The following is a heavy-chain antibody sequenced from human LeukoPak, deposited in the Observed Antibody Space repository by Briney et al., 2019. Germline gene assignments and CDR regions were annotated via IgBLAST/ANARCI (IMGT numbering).Heavy chain of an antibody. CDR3: ARGGRSTVTNPGDEYFQH. D-gene: IGHD4-17*01. CDR1: GGSISSYY. J-gene: IGHJ1*01. Sequence: PSETLSLTCTVSGGSISSYYWSWIRQPPGKGLGWIGYIYYSGSTNYNPSLKSRVTISVDTSENQFSLKLSSVTAADTAVYYCARGGRSTVTNPGDEYFQHWGQGTLVTVSS. V-gene: IGHV4-59*01. CDR2: IYYSGST.